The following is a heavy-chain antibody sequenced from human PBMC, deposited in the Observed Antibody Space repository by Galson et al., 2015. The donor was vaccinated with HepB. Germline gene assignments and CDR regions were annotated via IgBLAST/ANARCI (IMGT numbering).Heavy chain of an antibody. V-gene: IGHV5-51*03. CDR1: GYSFTSYW. CDR2: IYPGDSDT. Sequence: QSGAEVKKPGESLKISCKGSGYSFTSYWIGWVRQMPGKGLEWMGIIYPGDSDTRYSPSFQGQVTISADKSISTAYLQWSSLKASDTAMYYCASLSVLSDSSGSAEYFQHWGQGTLVTVSS. CDR3: ASLSVLSDSSGSAEYFQH. J-gene: IGHJ1*01. D-gene: IGHD3-22*01.